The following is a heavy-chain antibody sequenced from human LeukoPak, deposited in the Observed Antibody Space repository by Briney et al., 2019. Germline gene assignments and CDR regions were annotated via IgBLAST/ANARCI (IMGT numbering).Heavy chain of an antibody. Sequence: SETLSLTCTVSGDSISDYYWNWVSQAPGKGLEWIGFVSYGGSTIYSPSLKSRVVISVDTSRNQFSLRLTSVTAADTAVYYCARLPRGTYDLTWGQGTLVTVFS. V-gene: IGHV4-59*01. D-gene: IGHD1-26*01. CDR1: GDSISDYY. J-gene: IGHJ5*02. CDR2: VSYGGST. CDR3: ARLPRGTYDLT.